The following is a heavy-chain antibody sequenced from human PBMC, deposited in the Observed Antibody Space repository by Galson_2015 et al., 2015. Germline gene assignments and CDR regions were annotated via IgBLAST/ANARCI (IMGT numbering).Heavy chain of an antibody. J-gene: IGHJ4*02. Sequence: SLRLSCAASGFTFSSYGMHWVRQAPGKGLEWVAVIWYDGSNKYYADSVKGRFTISRDNSKNTLYLQMNSLRAEDTAVYYCARDYLWWDIVATQPSYYFDYWGQGTLVTVSS. D-gene: IGHD5-12*01. CDR2: IWYDGSNK. CDR3: ARDYLWWDIVATQPSYYFDY. V-gene: IGHV3-33*01. CDR1: GFTFSSYG.